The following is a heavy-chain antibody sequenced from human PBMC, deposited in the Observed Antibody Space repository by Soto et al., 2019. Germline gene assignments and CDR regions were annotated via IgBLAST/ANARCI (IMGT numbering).Heavy chain of an antibody. CDR1: GGSFSGYY. CDR3: ARGWVFGPNYFDY. V-gene: IGHV4-34*01. CDR2: INHSGST. J-gene: IGHJ4*02. Sequence: SETLSLTCAVYGGSFSGYYWSWIRQPPGKGLEWIGEINHSGSTNYNPSLKSRVTISVDTSKNQFYLKLSFVTAADTAVYYCARGWVFGPNYFDYWGQGTLVTGSS. D-gene: IGHD3-10*02.